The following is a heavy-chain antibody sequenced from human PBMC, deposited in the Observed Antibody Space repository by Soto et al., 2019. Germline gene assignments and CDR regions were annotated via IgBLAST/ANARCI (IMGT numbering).Heavy chain of an antibody. V-gene: IGHV4-31*03. CDR3: ARTLQLKIDY. Sequence: ALCLTGTFSGGSISSVVYYWSWIRQHPGKGLEWIGYIYYSGSTYYNPSLKSRVTISVDTSKNQFSLKLSSVTAADTAVYYCARTLQLKIDYWGQGTLVTVSS. D-gene: IGHD1-1*01. J-gene: IGHJ4*02. CDR2: IYYSGST. CDR1: GGSISSVVYY.